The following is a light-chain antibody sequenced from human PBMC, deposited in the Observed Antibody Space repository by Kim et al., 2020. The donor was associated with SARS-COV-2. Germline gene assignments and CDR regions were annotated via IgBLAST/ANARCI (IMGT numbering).Light chain of an antibody. CDR2: GKN. CDR1: SLRSYY. CDR3: NPRDSSGNLVV. J-gene: IGLJ2*01. Sequence: SSELTQDPAVSVALGQTVRITCQGDSLRSYYASWYQQKPGQAPVLVIYGKNNRPSGIPDRFSGSSSGNTASLTITGAQAEDEADYYCNPRDSSGNLVVFGGGTQLTVL. V-gene: IGLV3-19*01.